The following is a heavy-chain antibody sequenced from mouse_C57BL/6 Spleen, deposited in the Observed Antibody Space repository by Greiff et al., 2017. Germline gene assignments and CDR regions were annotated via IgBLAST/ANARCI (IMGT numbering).Heavy chain of an antibody. V-gene: IGHV14-4*01. CDR3: TTSGNPSWFAY. J-gene: IGHJ3*01. Sequence: EVQLQQSGAELVRPGASVKLSCTASGFNIKDDYMHWVKQRPEQGLEWIGWIDPENGDTEYASQFQGKATIPADTSSHTAYLQLSSLTSEDTAVYYCTTSGNPSWFAYWGQGTLVTVSA. CDR2: IDPENGDT. CDR1: GFNIKDDY. D-gene: IGHD2-1*01.